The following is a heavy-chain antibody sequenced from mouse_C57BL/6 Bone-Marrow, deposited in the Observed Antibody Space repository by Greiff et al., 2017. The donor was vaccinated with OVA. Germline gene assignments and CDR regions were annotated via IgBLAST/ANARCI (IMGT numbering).Heavy chain of an antibody. V-gene: IGHV5-17*01. CDR1: GFTFSDYG. CDR3: ARINYWYFDV. Sequence: EVQLVESGGGLVKPGGSLKLSCAASGFTFSDYGMHWVRQAPEKGLEWVAYLSSGSSTIYYADTVKGRFTISRDNAKNTLFLQMTSRRSEDTAMYYCARINYWYFDVWGTGTTVTVSS. CDR2: LSSGSSTI. J-gene: IGHJ1*03.